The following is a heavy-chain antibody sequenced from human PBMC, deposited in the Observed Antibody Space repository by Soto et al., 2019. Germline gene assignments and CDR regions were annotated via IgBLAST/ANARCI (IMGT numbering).Heavy chain of an antibody. CDR1: GGTFSSYT. CDR3: ARDLWPCSGGSCYPL. CDR2: IIPILGIA. D-gene: IGHD2-15*01. V-gene: IGHV1-69*02. J-gene: IGHJ3*01. Sequence: SVKVSCKASGGTFSSYTISWVRQAPGQGLEWMGRIIPILGIANYAQKFQGRVTITADKSTSTAYMELSSLRSEDTAVYYCARDLWPCSGGSCYPLWGQGTMVTVSS.